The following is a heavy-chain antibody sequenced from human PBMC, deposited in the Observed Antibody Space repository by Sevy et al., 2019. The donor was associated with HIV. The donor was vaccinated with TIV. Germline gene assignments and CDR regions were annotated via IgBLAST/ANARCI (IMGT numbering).Heavy chain of an antibody. CDR2: LYHSGST. V-gene: IGHV4-39*02. Sequence: SETLSLTCTVSGGSISSSPYYWAWIRQPPGKGPEWIGSLYHSGSTYYNPSLKSRVTMFVDTSRSHFSLKLTSVTAADTAVYYCARPRAFDAHRGGLDWFDPWGQGTLVTVSS. CDR1: GGSISSSPYY. CDR3: ARPRAFDAHRGGLDWFDP. D-gene: IGHD3-3*02. J-gene: IGHJ5*02.